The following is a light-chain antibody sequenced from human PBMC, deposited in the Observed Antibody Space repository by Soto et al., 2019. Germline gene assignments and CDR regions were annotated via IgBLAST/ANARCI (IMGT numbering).Light chain of an antibody. J-gene: IGKJ1*01. CDR3: QQYGSSGT. Sequence: EIVLTQSPGTLSLSPGERATLSCRASQSVSNNYLARYQQKPGQAPRLLIYGASNRATGIPDRLSGSGSGTDFTLTISRLEPEDFAVYYCQQYGSSGTFGQGTQVEIK. V-gene: IGKV3-20*01. CDR1: QSVSNNY. CDR2: GAS.